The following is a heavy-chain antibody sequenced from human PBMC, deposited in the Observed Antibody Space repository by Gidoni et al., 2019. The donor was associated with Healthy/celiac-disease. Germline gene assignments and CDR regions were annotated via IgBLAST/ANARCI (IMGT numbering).Heavy chain of an antibody. CDR3: AHLTYSSGYYDEFDY. J-gene: IGHJ4*02. CDR1: GFSLSTSGVG. V-gene: IGHV2-5*02. D-gene: IGHD3-22*01. CDR2: IYWDADK. Sequence: QITLKESGPTLVKPTQTLTLTGTFSGFSLSTSGVGVGWIRQPPGKALEWLALIYWDADKRYSPSLKSMLTSTKDTSKHQVVLTMTNTDPVGTATYYCAHLTYSSGYYDEFDYWGQVTLVTVSS.